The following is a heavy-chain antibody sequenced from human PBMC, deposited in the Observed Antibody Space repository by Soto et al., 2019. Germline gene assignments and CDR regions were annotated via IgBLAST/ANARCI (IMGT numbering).Heavy chain of an antibody. CDR1: GGCIRDYF. CDR2: ISSSGTI. J-gene: IGHJ6*02. CDR3: ARDRKLVIPGNYYYYGMDV. D-gene: IGHD3-9*01. V-gene: IGHV4-59*01. Sequence: PSETLSLTCSVSGGCIRDYFWTWIRQPPGTGLEWIGYISSSGTINYNSSLKSRVTISLDTYRNHLSLKLSSVTAADTAVYFCARDRKLVIPGNYYYYGMDVWGQGTTVTVSS.